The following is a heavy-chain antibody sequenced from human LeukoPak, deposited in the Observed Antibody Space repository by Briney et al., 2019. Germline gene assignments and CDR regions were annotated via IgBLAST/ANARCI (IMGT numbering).Heavy chain of an antibody. V-gene: IGHV4-59*01. D-gene: IGHD3-3*01. CDR2: IYYSGST. Sequence: SETLSLTCTASGGSISSYYWSWIRQPPGKGLEWIGYIYYSGSTNYNPSLKSRVTISVDTSKNQFSLKLSSVTAADTAVCYCARGLYYDFWSGYSIPLFDYWGQGTLVTVSS. CDR1: GGSISSYY. J-gene: IGHJ4*02. CDR3: ARGLYYDFWSGYSIPLFDY.